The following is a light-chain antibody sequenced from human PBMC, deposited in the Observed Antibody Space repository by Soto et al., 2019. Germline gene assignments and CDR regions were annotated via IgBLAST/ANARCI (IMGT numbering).Light chain of an antibody. CDR1: SSDVGGYNY. Sequence: QSVLTQPASVSGSPGQSITISCTGTSSDVGGYNYVSWYQQHPDKAPKLMIYDVNSRPSGVSNRFSGSKSGNTASLTISRLQAEDEGDYYCGSYTSSNTLQFGGGTKLTVL. J-gene: IGLJ2*01. CDR3: GSYTSSNTLQ. CDR2: DVN. V-gene: IGLV2-14*03.